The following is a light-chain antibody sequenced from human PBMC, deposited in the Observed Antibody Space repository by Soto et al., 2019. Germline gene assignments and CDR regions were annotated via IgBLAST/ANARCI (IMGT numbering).Light chain of an antibody. CDR2: DAS. V-gene: IGKV3-11*01. Sequence: EIVLTQSPATLSLSPGDRATLSCRASQSVSSYLAWYQQKPGQAPRLLIYDASNRATGIPARFSGSGSGTDFTLTITTLEPEDFAVYYXQQRSNWPSTFGGGTKVEIK. CDR3: QQRSNWPST. J-gene: IGKJ4*01. CDR1: QSVSSY.